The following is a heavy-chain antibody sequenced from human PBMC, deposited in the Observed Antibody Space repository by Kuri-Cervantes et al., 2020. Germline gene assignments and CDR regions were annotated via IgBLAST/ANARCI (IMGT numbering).Heavy chain of an antibody. V-gene: IGHV1-18*01. CDR1: GYTFTSYG. J-gene: IGHJ6*03. Sequence: ASVKVSCKASGYTFTSYGISWVRQAPGQGLEWMGWISAYNGNTNYAQKLQGRVTMTTDTSTSTAYMELRSLRSDDTAVYYCARDVLGYYDYIWGSYRYMDVWGKGTTVTVSS. CDR2: ISAYNGNT. CDR3: ARDVLGYYDYIWGSYRYMDV. D-gene: IGHD3-16*02.